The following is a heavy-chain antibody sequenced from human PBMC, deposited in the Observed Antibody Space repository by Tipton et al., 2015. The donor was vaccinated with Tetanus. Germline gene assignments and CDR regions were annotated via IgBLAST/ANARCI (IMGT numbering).Heavy chain of an antibody. D-gene: IGHD3-22*01. CDR1: GFTFSSYA. J-gene: IGHJ4*02. CDR2: ISGSGGST. V-gene: IGHV3-23*01. CDR3: AKTYYYDSRTPTTPFDY. Sequence: SLRLSCAASGFTFSSYAMSWVRQAPGKGLEWVSAISGSGGSTYYADSVKDRFTISRDNSKNTLYLQMNSLRAEDTAVYYCAKTYYYDSRTPTTPFDYWGQGTLVTVSS.